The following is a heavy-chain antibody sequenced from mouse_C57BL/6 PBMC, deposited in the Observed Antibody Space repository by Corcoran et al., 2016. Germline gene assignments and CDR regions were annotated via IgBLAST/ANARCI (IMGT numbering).Heavy chain of an antibody. CDR2: INPNNGGT. J-gene: IGHJ2*01. Sequence: EVQLQQSGPELVKPGASVKISCKASGYTFTDYYMNWVKQSHGKSLEWIGDINPNNGGTSYNQKFKGKATLTVDKSSSTAYMELRSLTSEDSAVHYCARRPGWLPLDYWGQGTTLTVSS. CDR3: ARRPGWLPLDY. V-gene: IGHV1-26*01. CDR1: GYTFTDYY. D-gene: IGHD2-3*01.